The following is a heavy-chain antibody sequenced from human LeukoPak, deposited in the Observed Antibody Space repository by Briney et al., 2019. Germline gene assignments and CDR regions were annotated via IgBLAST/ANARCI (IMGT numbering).Heavy chain of an antibody. V-gene: IGHV1-2*02. Sequence: ASAKVSCKASGYTFTGYYMHWVRQAPGQGLEWMGWINPNSGGTNYAQKFQGRVTMTRDTSISTAYMELSRLRSDDTAVYYCAREASFIAAEPYYYYGMDVWGQGTTVTVSS. CDR2: INPNSGGT. J-gene: IGHJ6*02. CDR1: GYTFTGYY. CDR3: AREASFIAAEPYYYYGMDV. D-gene: IGHD6-6*01.